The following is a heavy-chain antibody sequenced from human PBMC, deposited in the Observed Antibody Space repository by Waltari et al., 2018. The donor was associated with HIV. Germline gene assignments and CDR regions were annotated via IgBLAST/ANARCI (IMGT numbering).Heavy chain of an antibody. Sequence: EVQLVESGGGLVKPGGSLRLSCAASGFTFSDAWMSWVRQAPGKGWEWVGRLKSQTDGGTTDYAAPLKGRFTISGDDSKNMLYLKMNSLKTEDTAVYYCTTVGGGTRDYWGQGTLVTVSS. J-gene: IGHJ4*02. CDR1: GFTFSDAW. CDR3: TTVGGGTRDY. D-gene: IGHD3-16*01. V-gene: IGHV3-15*01. CDR2: LKSQTDGGTT.